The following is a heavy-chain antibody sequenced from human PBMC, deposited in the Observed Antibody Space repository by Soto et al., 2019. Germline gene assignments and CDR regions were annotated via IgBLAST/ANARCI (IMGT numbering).Heavy chain of an antibody. D-gene: IGHD6-13*01. Sequence: SVGSLRLSCAASGFTFRTYPMHWVRQAPGTGLEWVAIISYDGSNKYYADSVKGRFTISRDNSKNTLDLQMNSLRVEDTAVYYCARDRGQQPVFGDFYFDYWGQGTLVTVSS. CDR1: GFTFRTYP. V-gene: IGHV3-30-3*01. CDR3: ARDRGQQPVFGDFYFDY. J-gene: IGHJ4*02. CDR2: ISYDGSNK.